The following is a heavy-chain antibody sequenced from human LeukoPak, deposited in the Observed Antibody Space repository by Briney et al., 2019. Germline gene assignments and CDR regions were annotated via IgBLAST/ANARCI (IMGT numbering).Heavy chain of an antibody. CDR2: ISGSGGNT. V-gene: IGHV3-23*01. J-gene: IGHJ6*03. CDR3: ASPYDILTGYLYYMDV. D-gene: IGHD3-9*01. Sequence: PGGSLRLSCAASGFTFSSYAMSWVRQAPGKGLEWVSGISGSGGNTYYADSVKGRFTISRDNSKNTLYLQMNSLRAEGTAVYYCASPYDILTGYLYYMDVWGKGTTVTVSS. CDR1: GFTFSSYA.